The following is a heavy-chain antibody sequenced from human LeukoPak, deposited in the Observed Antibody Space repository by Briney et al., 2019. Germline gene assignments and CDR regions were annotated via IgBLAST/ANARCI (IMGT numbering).Heavy chain of an antibody. V-gene: IGHV4-61*02. CDR3: ARDRFLAPGWFDP. D-gene: IGHD2/OR15-2a*01. CDR1: GGSISSGSYY. CDR2: IYTSGST. J-gene: IGHJ5*02. Sequence: KSSETLSLTCTVSGGSISSGSYYWSWIRQPAGKGLEWIGRIYTSGSTNYNPSLKSRVTMSVDTSKNQFSLKLSSVTAADTAVYYCARDRFLAPGWFDPWGQGTLVTVSS.